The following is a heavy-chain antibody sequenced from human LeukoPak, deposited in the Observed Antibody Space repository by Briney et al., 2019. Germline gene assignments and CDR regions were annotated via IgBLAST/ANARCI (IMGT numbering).Heavy chain of an antibody. CDR3: AASSGWYAFDI. V-gene: IGHV3-7*01. D-gene: IGHD6-19*01. Sequence: GGSLRLSCAASGFTFSSYWMSWVRQAAGKGLEWVANIKQDGSEKYYVDSVKGRFTISRDNAKNSLYLQMNSLRAEDTAVYYCAASSGWYAFDIWGQGTMVTVSS. CDR2: IKQDGSEK. CDR1: GFTFSSYW. J-gene: IGHJ3*02.